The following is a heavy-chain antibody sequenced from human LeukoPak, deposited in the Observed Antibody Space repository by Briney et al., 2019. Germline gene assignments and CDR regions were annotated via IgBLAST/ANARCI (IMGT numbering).Heavy chain of an antibody. V-gene: IGHV4-59*01. D-gene: IGHD6-13*01. Sequence: PSETLSLTCTVSGGSISSYYWSWIRQPPGKGLEWIGYIYYSGSTNYNPSLKSRVTISVDTSKNQFSLKLSSVTAADTAVYYCARGSSSWPYYFDYWGQGTLVTASS. J-gene: IGHJ4*02. CDR3: ARGSSSWPYYFDY. CDR2: IYYSGST. CDR1: GGSISSYY.